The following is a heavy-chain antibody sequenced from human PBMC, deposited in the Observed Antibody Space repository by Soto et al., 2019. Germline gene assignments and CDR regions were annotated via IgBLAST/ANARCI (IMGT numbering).Heavy chain of an antibody. Sequence: PSETLSLTCTVSGGSISSGGYYWSWIRQHPGKGLEWIGYIYYSGSTYYNPSLKSRVTISVDTSKNQFSLKLSSVTAADTAVYYCASYCSSTSCYTPRKVYYGLDVCRQGTTVT. CDR2: IYYSGST. V-gene: IGHV4-31*03. J-gene: IGHJ6*01. D-gene: IGHD2-2*02. CDR3: ASYCSSTSCYTPRKVYYGLDV. CDR1: GGSISSGGYY.